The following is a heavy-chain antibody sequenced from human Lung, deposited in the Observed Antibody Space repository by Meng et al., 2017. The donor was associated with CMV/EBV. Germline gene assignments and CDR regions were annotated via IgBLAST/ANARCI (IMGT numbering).Heavy chain of an antibody. CDR2: INPNSGDT. J-gene: IGHJ4*02. CDR1: GYTFTGYY. D-gene: IGHD2-15*01. CDR3: VRGGIVMVPPVNNIRD. V-gene: IGHV1-2*02. Sequence: ASVKVSCKASGYTFTGYYMHWVRQAPGQGLEWMGWINPNSGDTNYAQKCQGRVTMTRDTSINTAYMELSRLRSDDTAMYYCVRGGIVMVPPVNNIRDWGQGTLVTVSS.